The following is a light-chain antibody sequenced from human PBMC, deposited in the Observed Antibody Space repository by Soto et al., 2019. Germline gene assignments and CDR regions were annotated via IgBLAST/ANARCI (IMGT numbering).Light chain of an antibody. CDR1: SSNIGSNY. Sequence: QSVLTQPPSAAGTPGQRVTISCSGSSSNIGSNYVYWYQQLPGTAPKLLIYRNNQLPSGVPDRFSGSKSGTSASLAISGLRSEDVADYYCAAWDDSLSGPVFGGGTQLTVL. CDR3: AAWDDSLSGPV. CDR2: RNN. V-gene: IGLV1-47*01. J-gene: IGLJ7*01.